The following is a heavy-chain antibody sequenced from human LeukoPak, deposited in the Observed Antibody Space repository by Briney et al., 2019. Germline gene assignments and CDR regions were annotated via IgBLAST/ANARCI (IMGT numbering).Heavy chain of an antibody. Sequence: GGSLRLSCAASGITFRSYGMHWIRQAPDKGLEWVAVISYDGCHKYYADSVKGRFSISRDNSKNTLYLQMNSLRADDTAVYYCAKGARGDTVTSIVGLNWFDPWGQGTLVTVSS. CDR3: AKGARGDTVTSIVGLNWFDP. V-gene: IGHV3-30*18. D-gene: IGHD4-17*01. J-gene: IGHJ5*02. CDR2: ISYDGCHK. CDR1: GITFRSYG.